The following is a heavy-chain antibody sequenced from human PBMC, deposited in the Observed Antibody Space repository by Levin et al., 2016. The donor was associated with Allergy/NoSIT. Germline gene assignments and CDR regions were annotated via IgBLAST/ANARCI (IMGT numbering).Heavy chain of an antibody. CDR2: IGPSGNKR. CDR3: GRDFSIYSGSGAYYSHGMDV. CDR1: GFTFSSHG. D-gene: IGHD3-22*01. V-gene: IGHV3-21*01. Sequence: GESLKISCAGSGFTFSSHGMNWVRQAPGKGLEWVSGIGPSGNKRSYADSVKGRFTISRDNAKQSVYLEMNSLRAEDTGVYYCGRDFSIYSGSGAYYSHGMDVWGQGTTVTVSS. J-gene: IGHJ6*02.